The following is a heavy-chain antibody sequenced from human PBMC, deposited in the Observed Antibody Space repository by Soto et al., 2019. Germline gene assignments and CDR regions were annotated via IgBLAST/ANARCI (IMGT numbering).Heavy chain of an antibody. CDR1: GGSISSGDYY. D-gene: IGHD3-22*01. CDR2: IYYSGST. V-gene: IGHV4-30-4*01. CDR3: AREGYLLYYDSSGYAGGNWFDP. Sequence: PSETLSLTCTVSGGSISSGDYYWSWIRQPPGKGLEWIGYIYYSGSTYYNPSLKSRVTISVDTSKNQFSLKLSSVTAADTAVYYCAREGYLLYYDSSGYAGGNWFDPWGQGTLVTVSS. J-gene: IGHJ5*02.